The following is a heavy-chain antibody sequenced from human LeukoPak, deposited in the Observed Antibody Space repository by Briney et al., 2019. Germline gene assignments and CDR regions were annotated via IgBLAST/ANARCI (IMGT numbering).Heavy chain of an antibody. CDR2: ISGSGGST. Sequence: GGSLRLSCAASGFTFSSYAMSWVRQAPGKGLEWVSAISGSGGSTYYADSVKGRFTISRDNAKNSLYLQMNSLRVEDTAVYYCARGGAARPDFWGQGTLVTVSS. CDR1: GFTFSSYA. V-gene: IGHV3-23*01. J-gene: IGHJ4*02. CDR3: ARGGAARPDF. D-gene: IGHD6-6*01.